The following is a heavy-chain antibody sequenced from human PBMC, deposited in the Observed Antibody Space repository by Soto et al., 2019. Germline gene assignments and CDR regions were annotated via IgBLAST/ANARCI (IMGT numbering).Heavy chain of an antibody. CDR1: GYTFTSYA. CDR3: ARDAADILTGYFYFDY. D-gene: IGHD3-9*01. CDR2: INAGNGNT. V-gene: IGHV1-3*01. J-gene: IGHJ4*02. Sequence: ASVKVSCKASGYTFTSYAMHWVRQAPGQRLELMGWINAGNGNTKYSQKFQGRVTITRDTSASTAYMELSSLRSEDTAVYYCARDAADILTGYFYFDYWGQGTLVTVYS.